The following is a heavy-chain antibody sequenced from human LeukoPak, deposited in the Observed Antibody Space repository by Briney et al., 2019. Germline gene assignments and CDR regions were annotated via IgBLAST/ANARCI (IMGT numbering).Heavy chain of an antibody. J-gene: IGHJ3*02. CDR2: INLNSGGT. D-gene: IGHD3-10*01. Sequence: ASVKLSCNASGYSFTCYYIYWVRHRPGPGMELKGWINLNSGGTKYAQKFQGRVTMSRDTSISTAYMELSRLRSDDTAVYCCARARPYEMVRVNDAFDIWGQGRMVTVSS. CDR1: GYSFTCYY. CDR3: ARARPYEMVRVNDAFDI. V-gene: IGHV1-2*02.